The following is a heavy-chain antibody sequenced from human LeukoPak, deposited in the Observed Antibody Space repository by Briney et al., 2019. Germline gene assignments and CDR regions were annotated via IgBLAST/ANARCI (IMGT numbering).Heavy chain of an antibody. CDR3: ARDSQYTSCIDY. Sequence: SETLALTCTVSGGSISSGSYYWSWIRQPAGKGLEWIGRIYTSGSTNYNPSLKSRVTISVDTSKNQFSLKLSSVTAADTAVYYCARDSQYTSCIDYWGQGTLVTVSS. CDR1: GGSISSGSYY. D-gene: IGHD2-2*01. J-gene: IGHJ4*02. CDR2: IYTSGST. V-gene: IGHV4-61*02.